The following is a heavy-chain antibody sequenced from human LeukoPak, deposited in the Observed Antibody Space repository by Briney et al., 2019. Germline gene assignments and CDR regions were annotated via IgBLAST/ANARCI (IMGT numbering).Heavy chain of an antibody. D-gene: IGHD3-22*01. CDR3: ARDQTYYYDSSGYSYATPFFDY. CDR1: GYTFTRYY. V-gene: IGHV1-2*02. J-gene: IGHJ4*02. Sequence: GSVKLSCTASGYTFTRYYMYWVRQAPGQGLEWMGWINPDGGGTNYANNLQGRVTITRDTSNNTPYMELSRLRSDDTAVYYCARDQTYYYDSSGYSYATPFFDYWGEGTLVTV. CDR2: INPDGGGT.